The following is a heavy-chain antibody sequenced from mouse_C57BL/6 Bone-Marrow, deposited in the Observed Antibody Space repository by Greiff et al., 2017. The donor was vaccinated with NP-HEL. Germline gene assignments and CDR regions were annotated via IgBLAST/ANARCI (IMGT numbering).Heavy chain of an antibody. CDR2: ISSGGSYT. J-gene: IGHJ2*01. CDR1: GFTFSSYG. Sequence: EVMLVESGGDLVKPGGSLKLSCAASGFTFSSYGMSWVRQTPDKRLEWVATISSGGSYTYYPDSVKGRVTISRDNAKNTLYLHMSSLNSVATAMYYCAVGDFDYWGQGTTLTVSA. V-gene: IGHV5-6*01. CDR3: AVGDFDY.